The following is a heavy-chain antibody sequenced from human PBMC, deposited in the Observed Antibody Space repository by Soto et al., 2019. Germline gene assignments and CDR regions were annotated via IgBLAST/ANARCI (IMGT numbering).Heavy chain of an antibody. Sequence: SETLSLTCAVYGGSFSGYYWSWIRQPPGKGLEWIGEINHSGSTNYNPSLKSRVPISVDTSKNQFSLKLSSVTAADTAVYYCARDGVVVVPAATHYYYYYGMDVWGQGTTVTVSS. CDR1: GGSFSGYY. CDR2: INHSGST. J-gene: IGHJ6*02. CDR3: ARDGVVVVPAATHYYYYYGMDV. D-gene: IGHD2-2*01. V-gene: IGHV4-34*01.